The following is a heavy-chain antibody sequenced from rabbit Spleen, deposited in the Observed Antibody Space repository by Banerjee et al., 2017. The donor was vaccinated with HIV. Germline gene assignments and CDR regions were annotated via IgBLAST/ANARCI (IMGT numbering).Heavy chain of an antibody. V-gene: IGHV1S47*01. CDR1: GFDFSNYG. CDR2: IYPVFGIT. D-gene: IGHD4-1*01. Sequence: QEQLVESGGGLVQPGGSLKLSCKASGFDFSNYGVSWVRQAPGKGLEWIGDIYPVFGITNYANWVKGRFTISSDNAQNTVDLQMNSLTPADTATYFCARNANGGWDLWGPGTLVTVS. CDR3: ARNANGGWDL. J-gene: IGHJ4*01.